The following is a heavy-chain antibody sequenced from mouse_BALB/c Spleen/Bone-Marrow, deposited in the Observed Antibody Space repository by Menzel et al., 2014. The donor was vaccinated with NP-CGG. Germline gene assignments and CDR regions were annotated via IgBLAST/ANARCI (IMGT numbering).Heavy chain of an antibody. CDR2: ISTGGSYT. D-gene: IGHD2-10*02. V-gene: IGHV5-6-4*01. CDR3: TREQRYGNYIYAMDY. Sequence: EVNLVESGGGLVKPGGSLKLSCAASGFTFSSYTMSWVRQTPERRLEWVATISTGGSYTDYPDSVKGRFTISRDNAKNTLYLQMSSLKSEDTAMYYCTREQRYGNYIYAMDYWGQGTSVTVSS. J-gene: IGHJ4*01. CDR1: GFTFSSYT.